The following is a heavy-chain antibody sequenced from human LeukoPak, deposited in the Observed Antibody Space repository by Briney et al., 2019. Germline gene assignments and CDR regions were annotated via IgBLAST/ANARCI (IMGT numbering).Heavy chain of an antibody. V-gene: IGHV4-59*01. CDR3: ARIRNYGSGTYIPFVDY. D-gene: IGHD3-10*01. CDR1: GVSIRNYY. J-gene: IGHJ4*02. CDR2: VYYSGST. Sequence: SETLSLTCTVSGVSIRNYYWSWIRQPPGKGLEWIGYVYYSGSTNYNPSLKSRVSISLDTSKNQVSLNLTSVTAADTAVYYCARIRNYGSGTYIPFVDYWGQGTLVTVSS.